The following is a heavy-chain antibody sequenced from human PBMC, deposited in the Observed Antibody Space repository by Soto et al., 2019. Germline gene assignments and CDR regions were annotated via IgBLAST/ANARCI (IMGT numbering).Heavy chain of an antibody. V-gene: IGHV3-15*01. CDR2: IKSKTDGGTT. D-gene: IGHD4-17*01. Sequence: GSLRLFRAAFGFTFSNARMSWVPQASGKGLEVVGRIKSKTDGGTTDYAAPVKGRFTISRDDSKNTLYLQMNSLKTEDTAVYYCTTVPYGDYAFDIWGQGTMVTVSS. J-gene: IGHJ3*02. CDR3: TTVPYGDYAFDI. CDR1: GFTFSNAR.